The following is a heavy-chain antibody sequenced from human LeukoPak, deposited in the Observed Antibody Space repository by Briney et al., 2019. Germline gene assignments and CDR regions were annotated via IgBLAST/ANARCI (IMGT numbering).Heavy chain of an antibody. CDR1: GFPFSSYS. CDR3: ARDGGANVY. V-gene: IGHV3-48*01. J-gene: IGHJ4*02. Sequence: GGSLRLSCAASGFPFSSYSMHWVRQAPGKGLEWVPYISSSSSTIYYADSVKGRFTISRDNAKNSLYLQRNSLRAEDTAVYYCARDGGANVYWGQGTLVTVSS. D-gene: IGHD3-16*02. CDR2: ISSSSSTI.